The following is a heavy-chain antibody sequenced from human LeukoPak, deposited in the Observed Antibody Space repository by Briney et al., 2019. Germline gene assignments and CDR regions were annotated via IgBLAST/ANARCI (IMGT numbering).Heavy chain of an antibody. Sequence: SETLSLTCTVSGGSIRSYYWGWIRQPPGKGLEWIGYIYYSGSTNYNPSLKSRVTISVDTSKNQFSLKLSSVTAADTAVYYCARENSGSYYEVRFDPWGQGTLVTVSS. CDR2: IYYSGST. CDR1: GGSIRSYY. CDR3: ARENSGSYYEVRFDP. J-gene: IGHJ5*02. D-gene: IGHD1-26*01. V-gene: IGHV4-59*01.